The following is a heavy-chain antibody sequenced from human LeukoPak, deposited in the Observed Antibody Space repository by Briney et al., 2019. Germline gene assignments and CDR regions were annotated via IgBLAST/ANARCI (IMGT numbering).Heavy chain of an antibody. V-gene: IGHV4-59*08. J-gene: IGHJ4*02. CDR2: NHNSGST. Sequence: SETLSLTCTVSGGSITSDYWSWIRQPPGKGLEWIGKNHNSGSTNYTPSLKSRVTMSLDTSKNQFSLKLSSVTAADTAVYYCARQRISLCDYWSQGTLVTVSS. CDR1: GGSITSDY. CDR3: ARQRISLCDY. D-gene: IGHD2-21*01.